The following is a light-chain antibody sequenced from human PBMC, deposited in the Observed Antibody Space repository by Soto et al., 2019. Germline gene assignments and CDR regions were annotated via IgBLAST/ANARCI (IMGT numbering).Light chain of an antibody. CDR2: AAS. Sequence: EIVLTQSPGTLSLSPGEGGTLSCRASQSISSSYLAWYQQKPGQSPRLLIYAASSRATGIPDRFSGSGSGTDFTLTISRLEPEDFAVYYCQLYGGSHMFSFGQGTKLEI. CDR3: QLYGGSHMFS. CDR1: QSISSSY. J-gene: IGKJ2*01. V-gene: IGKV3-20*01.